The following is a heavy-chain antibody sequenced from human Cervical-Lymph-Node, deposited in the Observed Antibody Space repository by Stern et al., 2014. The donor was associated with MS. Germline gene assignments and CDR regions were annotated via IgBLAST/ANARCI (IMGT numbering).Heavy chain of an antibody. D-gene: IGHD6-13*01. Sequence: VQLVESGAEVKRPESSVKVSCKASGGSLSTLDISWVRQAPGQGLEWVGEIKPLFGTANYAQKFKGRVTITADESTSTVYMELSSLKSEDTAIYCCARHQAGIAANWGQGTLVTVTS. J-gene: IGHJ4*02. CDR3: ARHQAGIAAN. V-gene: IGHV1-69*01. CDR1: GGSLSTLD. CDR2: IKPLFGTA.